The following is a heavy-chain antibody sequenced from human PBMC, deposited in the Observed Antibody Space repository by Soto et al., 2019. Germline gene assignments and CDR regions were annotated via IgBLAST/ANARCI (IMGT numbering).Heavy chain of an antibody. V-gene: IGHV3-30*18. CDR2: ISYDGSNK. D-gene: IGHD6-13*01. Sequence: GGSLRLSCAASGFTFSSYGMHWVRQAPGKGLEWVAVISYDGSNKYYADSVKGRFTISRDNSKNTLYLQMNSLRAEDTAVYYCAKGGWDSSSWSHYYGMDVWGQGTTVTVSS. J-gene: IGHJ6*02. CDR1: GFTFSSYG. CDR3: AKGGWDSSSWSHYYGMDV.